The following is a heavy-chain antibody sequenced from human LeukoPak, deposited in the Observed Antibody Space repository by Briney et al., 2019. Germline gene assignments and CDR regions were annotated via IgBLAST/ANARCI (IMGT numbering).Heavy chain of an antibody. CDR1: GFTFSSYA. CDR2: ISYDGSNK. V-gene: IGHV3-30-3*01. D-gene: IGHD3-3*01. J-gene: IGHJ4*02. Sequence: GGSLRLSCAASGFTFSSYAMHWVRQAPGKGLEWVAVISYDGSNKYYADSVKGRFTISRDNSKNTLYLQMNSLRAEDTAVYYCARQFRLVGYDFWSGPRGFDYWGQGTLVTVSS. CDR3: ARQFRLVGYDFWSGPRGFDY.